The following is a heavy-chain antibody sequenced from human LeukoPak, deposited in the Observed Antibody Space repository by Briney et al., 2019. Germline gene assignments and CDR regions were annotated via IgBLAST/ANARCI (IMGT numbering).Heavy chain of an antibody. V-gene: IGHV3-48*01. J-gene: IGHJ6*03. Sequence: PGGSLRLSCAASGFTFSSYSMNWVRQAPGKGLEWLSYISSRNVTIYYADSVKGRFTISRDNAKNSLYLQMNSLRAEDTAVYYCARGDHVSATYYFLDVWGKGTTVTVSS. CDR3: ARGDHVSATYYFLDV. CDR2: ISSRNVTI. D-gene: IGHD1-1*01. CDR1: GFTFSSYS.